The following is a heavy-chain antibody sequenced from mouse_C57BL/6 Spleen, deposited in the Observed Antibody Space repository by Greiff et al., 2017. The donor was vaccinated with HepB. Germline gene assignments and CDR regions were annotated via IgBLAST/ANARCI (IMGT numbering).Heavy chain of an antibody. V-gene: IGHV5-4*01. D-gene: IGHD4-1*01. CDR3: AREAKLGRRPYFDY. J-gene: IGHJ2*01. Sequence: EVQLVESGGGLVKPGGSLKLSCAASGFTFSSYAMSWVRQTPEKRLEWVATISDGGSYTYYPDNVKGRFTISRDNAKNNLYLQMSHLKSEDTAMYYCAREAKLGRRPYFDYWGQGTTLTVSS. CDR2: ISDGGSYT. CDR1: GFTFSSYA.